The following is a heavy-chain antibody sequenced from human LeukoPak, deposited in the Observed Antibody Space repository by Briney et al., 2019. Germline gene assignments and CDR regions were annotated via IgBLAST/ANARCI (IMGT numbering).Heavy chain of an antibody. CDR2: INHSGST. CDR1: GGSFSGYY. V-gene: IGHV4-34*01. CDR3: ARLGRITMVRGVIPLEFYYYGMDV. Sequence: SETLSLTCAVYGGSFSGYYWSWIRQPPGKGLEWIGEINHSGSTNYNPSLKSRVTISVDTSKSQFSLKLSSVTAADTAVYYCARLGRITMVRGVIPLEFYYYGMDVWGQGTTVAVSS. J-gene: IGHJ6*02. D-gene: IGHD3-10*01.